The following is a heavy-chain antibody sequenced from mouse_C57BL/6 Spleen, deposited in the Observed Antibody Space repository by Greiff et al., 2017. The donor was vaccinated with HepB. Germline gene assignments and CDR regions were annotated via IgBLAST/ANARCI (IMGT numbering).Heavy chain of an antibody. CDR2: IDPETGGT. CDR1: GYTFTDYE. Sequence: VQLQQSGAELVRPGASVTLSCKASGYTFTDYEMHWVKQTPVHGLEWIGAIDPETGGTAYNQKFKGKAILTADKSSSTAYMELRSLTSEDSAVYYCTIYYDYDRFAYWGQGTLVTVSA. V-gene: IGHV1-15*01. D-gene: IGHD2-4*01. J-gene: IGHJ3*01. CDR3: TIYYDYDRFAY.